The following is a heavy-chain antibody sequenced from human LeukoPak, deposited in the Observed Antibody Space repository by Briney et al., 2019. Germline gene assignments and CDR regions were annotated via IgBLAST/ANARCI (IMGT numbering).Heavy chain of an antibody. J-gene: IGHJ6*02. CDR2: IYSGGST. Sequence: GGSLRLSCAASGLTVSSNYMSWVRQAPGKGLEWVSVIYSGGSTYYADSVKGRFTISRDNSKNTLYLQMNSLRAEDTAVYYCARDSGNYPPYYYGMDVWGQGTTVTVSS. V-gene: IGHV3-53*01. D-gene: IGHD4-11*01. CDR1: GLTVSSNY. CDR3: ARDSGNYPPYYYGMDV.